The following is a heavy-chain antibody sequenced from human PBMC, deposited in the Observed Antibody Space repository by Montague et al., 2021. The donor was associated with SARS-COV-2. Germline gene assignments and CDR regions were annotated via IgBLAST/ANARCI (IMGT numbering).Heavy chain of an antibody. CDR1: GFTFSSYA. CDR3: ARAYSGSYLSAFDI. D-gene: IGHD1-26*01. J-gene: IGHJ3*02. Sequence: SLRLSCAASGFTFSSYAMHWVRQAPGKGLEWVAVISYDGSNKYYADSVKGRFTISRDNSENTLYLQMNSLRAEDTAVYYCARAYSGSYLSAFDIWGQGTMVTVSS. V-gene: IGHV3-30*04. CDR2: ISYDGSNK.